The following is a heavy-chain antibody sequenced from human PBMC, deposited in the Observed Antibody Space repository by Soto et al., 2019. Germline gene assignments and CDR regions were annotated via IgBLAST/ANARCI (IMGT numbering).Heavy chain of an antibody. CDR1: GYTFTSYG. J-gene: IGHJ5*02. Sequence: ASVKVSCRASGYTFTSYGITWVRHAPGQGLEWMGWISAYNGKTNYAQKLQGRVTMTTDTSTSTAYMELRCLRSDDPAVYYCARDQGPPGYGLWFHPRGQATLVTVAS. D-gene: IGHD2-15*01. CDR2: ISAYNGKT. CDR3: ARDQGPPGYGLWFHP. V-gene: IGHV1-18*01.